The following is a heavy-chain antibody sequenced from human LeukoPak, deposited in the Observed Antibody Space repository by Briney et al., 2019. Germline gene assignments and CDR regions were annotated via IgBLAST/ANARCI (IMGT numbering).Heavy chain of an antibody. J-gene: IGHJ4*02. D-gene: IGHD6-13*01. Sequence: GGSLKLSCAGSGFTFSDYPMTWVRQAPGKGLEWVSAISGSGGSTYYADSVKGRFTISRDNSKNTLYLQMNSLRAEDTAVYYCAKEIAAAAQAPLYWGQGTLVTVSS. CDR1: GFTFSDYP. CDR2: ISGSGGST. CDR3: AKEIAAAAQAPLY. V-gene: IGHV3-23*01.